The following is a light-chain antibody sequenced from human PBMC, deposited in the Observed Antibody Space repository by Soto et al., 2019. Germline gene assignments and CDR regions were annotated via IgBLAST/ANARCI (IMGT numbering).Light chain of an antibody. CDR3: CSYAGRSRV. CDR2: EGG. V-gene: IGLV2-23*01. J-gene: IGLJ3*02. Sequence: QSALTQPASVSGSPGQSITISCTGPISDVGNYNLVSWYQQHTGKAPKLMIYEGGKRPSGVSNRFSGSKSGNKASLTISGLQAEDEADYYCCSYAGRSRVFGGGTKLTVL. CDR1: ISDVGNYNL.